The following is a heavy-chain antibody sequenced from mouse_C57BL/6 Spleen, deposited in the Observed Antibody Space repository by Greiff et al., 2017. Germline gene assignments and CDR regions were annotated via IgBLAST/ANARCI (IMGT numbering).Heavy chain of an antibody. D-gene: IGHD4-1*01. J-gene: IGHJ3*01. V-gene: IGHV1-42*01. Sequence: EVKLVESGPELVKPGASVKISCKASGYSFTGYYMNWVKQSPEKSLEWIGEINPSTGGTTYNQKFKAKATLTVDKSSSTAYMQLKSLTSEDSAVYYCARNWDGWFAYWGQVTLVTVSA. CDR3: ARNWDGWFAY. CDR1: GYSFTGYY. CDR2: INPSTGGT.